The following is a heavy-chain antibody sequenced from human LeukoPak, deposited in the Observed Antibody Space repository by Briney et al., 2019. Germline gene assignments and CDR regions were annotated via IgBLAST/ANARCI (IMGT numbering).Heavy chain of an antibody. Sequence: GASVEVSCKASGYTFTDYYMHWVRQAPGQGLEWMGWISPNSGGTNYAQKLQGRVTMTTDTSTSTAYMELRSLRSDDTAVYYCARDLTVTIFDYWGQGTLVTVSS. V-gene: IGHV1-2*02. J-gene: IGHJ4*02. CDR1: GYTFTDYY. CDR2: ISPNSGGT. D-gene: IGHD4-17*01. CDR3: ARDLTVTIFDY.